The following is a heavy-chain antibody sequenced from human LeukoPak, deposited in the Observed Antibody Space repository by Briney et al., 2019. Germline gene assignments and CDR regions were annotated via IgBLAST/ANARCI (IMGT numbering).Heavy chain of an antibody. CDR1: GGSISSYY. CDR3: AREAAYYGMDV. CDR2: IYYSGST. Sequence: PSKNLSLNCAVPGGSISSYYWSWIRQPPGKGLEWIGYIYYSGSTNYDPSLKSRVTISVDTSKNQFSLKLSSVTAADTAVYYCAREAAYYGMDVWGKGTTVTVSS. V-gene: IGHV4-59*01. D-gene: IGHD6-13*01. J-gene: IGHJ6*04.